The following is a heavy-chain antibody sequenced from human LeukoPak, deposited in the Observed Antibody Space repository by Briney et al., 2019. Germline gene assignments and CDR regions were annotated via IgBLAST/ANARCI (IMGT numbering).Heavy chain of an antibody. J-gene: IGHJ4*02. V-gene: IGHV4-59*01. D-gene: IGHD1-26*01. Sequence: PSETLSLTCTVSGGSISSYYWSWIRQPPGKGLEWIGYIYYSGSTNYNPSLKSRVTISVDTSKNQFSLKLSSVTAADTAVYYCARDSEVGATPFDYWGQGTLVTVSS. CDR1: GGSISSYY. CDR3: ARDSEVGATPFDY. CDR2: IYYSGST.